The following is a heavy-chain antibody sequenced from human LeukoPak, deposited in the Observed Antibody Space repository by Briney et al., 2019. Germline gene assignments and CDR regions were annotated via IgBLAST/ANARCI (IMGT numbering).Heavy chain of an antibody. V-gene: IGHV4-31*03. CDR2: IDYSGRT. J-gene: IGHJ5*02. CDR1: XXXXXSXSYY. D-gene: IGHD1-26*01. CDR3: ARGALKGEHWFDP. Sequence: TXXLTCTVSXXXXXSXSYYXGXIXQPXGXXLXXIGYIDYSGRTYFNLSLESRVTISVDTSQNQFSLNLNSVTAADTAVYYCARGALKGEHWFDPWGPEPWSPSPQ.